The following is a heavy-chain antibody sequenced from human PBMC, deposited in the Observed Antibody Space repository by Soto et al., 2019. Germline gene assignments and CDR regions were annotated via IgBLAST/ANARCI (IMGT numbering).Heavy chain of an antibody. V-gene: IGHV4-39*01. CDR2: IYYSGST. J-gene: IGHJ4*01. CDR3: ARHTPKYDYDSSGYPISQYYFDY. D-gene: IGHD3-22*01. Sequence: ETLSLTCTVSGGSISTRAYQWGWIRQPPGKGLEWIGGIYYSGSTYYNPPVKSRVTISVDMSKNQFSLKLSSVTAADTAVYYCARHTPKYDYDSSGYPISQYYFDYWGHGTLVTVSS. CDR1: GGSISTRAYQ.